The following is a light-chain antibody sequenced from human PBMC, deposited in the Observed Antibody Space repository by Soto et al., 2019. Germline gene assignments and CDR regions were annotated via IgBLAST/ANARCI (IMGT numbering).Light chain of an antibody. V-gene: IGKV3-20*01. Sequence: ESVLTQSPGTLSLSPGERATLSCRTSQSFSSSYLAWYQQKPGQAPRLLIYGASSRATGIPDRFSGSRSGTDCPPTISRLEAEDFAVYYCHQYGSSRKYSYSQGTKLEI. J-gene: IGKJ2*01. CDR2: GAS. CDR1: QSFSSSY. CDR3: HQYGSSRKYS.